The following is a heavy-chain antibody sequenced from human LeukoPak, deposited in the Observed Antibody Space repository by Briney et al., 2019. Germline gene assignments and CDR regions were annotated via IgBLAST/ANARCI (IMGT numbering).Heavy chain of an antibody. CDR3: AKFNSGDYYSGYYGMDV. J-gene: IGHJ6*02. CDR1: GFTFDDYA. CDR2: ISWNSGSI. Sequence: GGSLRLSCAASGFTFDDYAMHWVRQAPGKGLEWVSGISWNSGSIGYADSVKGRFTISRDNAKNSLYLQMNSLRVEDTALYYCAKFNSGDYYSGYYGMDVWGQGTTVTVSS. D-gene: IGHD3-22*01. V-gene: IGHV3-9*01.